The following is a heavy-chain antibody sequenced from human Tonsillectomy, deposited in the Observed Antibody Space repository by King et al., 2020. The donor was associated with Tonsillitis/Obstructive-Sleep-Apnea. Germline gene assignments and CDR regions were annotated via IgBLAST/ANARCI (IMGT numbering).Heavy chain of an antibody. V-gene: IGHV3-30*04. CDR2: ISYDGSNK. D-gene: IGHD3-22*01. CDR1: GFTFSSYA. CDR3: ASEVDSSGYSYGGGQGY. Sequence: VQLVESGGGVVQPGRSLRLSCAASGFTFSSYAMHWVRQAPGKGLEWVAVISYDGSNKYYADSVKGRFTISRDNSKNTLYLQMNSLRAEDTAVYYCASEVDSSGYSYGGGQGYWGQGTLVTVSS. J-gene: IGHJ4*02.